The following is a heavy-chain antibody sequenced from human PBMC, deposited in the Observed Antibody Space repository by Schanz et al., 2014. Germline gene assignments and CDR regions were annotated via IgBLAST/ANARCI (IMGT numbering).Heavy chain of an antibody. CDR1: GFTFSNHG. Sequence: QVQLLESGGGVVQPGRSLRLSCAASGFTFSNHGMHWVRQSPGKGLEWVALIWYDGSNEYYADSVKGRFTISRDNPKKTLYLQMNSLRAEDTAVYYCARDHQWLARYYMDVWGKGTTVTVSS. J-gene: IGHJ6*03. CDR2: IWYDGSNE. D-gene: IGHD6-19*01. V-gene: IGHV3-33*01. CDR3: ARDHQWLARYYMDV.